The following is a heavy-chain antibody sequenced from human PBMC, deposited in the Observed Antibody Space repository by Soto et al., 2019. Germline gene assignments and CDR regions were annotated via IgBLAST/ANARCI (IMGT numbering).Heavy chain of an antibody. CDR2: ISAYNGNT. V-gene: IGHV1-18*01. CDR1: GYTFTSYV. CDR3: ARVEDRYSSGWYAFDF. Sequence: GASVKVSCKASGYTFTSYVISWVRQAPGQGLERMGWISAYNGNTNYAQKLQGRVTMTTDTSTSTAYMELRSLRSDDTAVYYCARVEDRYSSGWYAFDFWGQGTMVTVSS. J-gene: IGHJ3*01. D-gene: IGHD6-19*01.